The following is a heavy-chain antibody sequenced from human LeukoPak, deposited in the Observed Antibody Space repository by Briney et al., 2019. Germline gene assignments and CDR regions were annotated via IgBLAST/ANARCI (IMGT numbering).Heavy chain of an antibody. Sequence: ASVKVSCKASGYTFSSYGISWVRQAPGQGLEWMGWISAYNGNTNYAQKLQGRVTMTTDTSTSTAYMELRSLRSDDTAVYYCAREYCSGGSCSFDYWGQGTLVTVSS. D-gene: IGHD2-15*01. CDR3: AREYCSGGSCSFDY. CDR1: GYTFSSYG. V-gene: IGHV1-18*04. CDR2: ISAYNGNT. J-gene: IGHJ4*02.